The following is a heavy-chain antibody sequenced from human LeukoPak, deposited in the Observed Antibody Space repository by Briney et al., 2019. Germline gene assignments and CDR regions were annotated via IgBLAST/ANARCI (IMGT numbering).Heavy chain of an antibody. CDR1: GFTFSRYG. CDR3: ARSLVVGATYPYH. Sequence: PGGSLRLSCATSGFTFSRYGMHWVRQAPGKGLEWVAVISYDGTNKFYVDSVKGRFTISRDNSKSTVFLQLNSLRGEDTAVYYCARSLVVGATYPYHWGQGTLVTVSS. CDR2: ISYDGTNK. V-gene: IGHV3-30*03. J-gene: IGHJ5*02. D-gene: IGHD1-26*01.